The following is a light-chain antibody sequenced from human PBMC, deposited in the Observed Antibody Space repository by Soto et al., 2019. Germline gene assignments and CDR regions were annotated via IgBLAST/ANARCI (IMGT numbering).Light chain of an antibody. CDR3: QQGYSNPWT. CDR2: AAS. CDR1: QTVNIS. J-gene: IGKJ1*01. V-gene: IGKV1-39*01. Sequence: DIQMTQSPSSLSASIGAIITITCRSSQTVNISLHWYQQIPGNGPKLVIYAASNLQSGVPSRFSGSGSGTNFYLSLNSLQPEDFATYFCQQGYSNPWTFGQGTKADIK.